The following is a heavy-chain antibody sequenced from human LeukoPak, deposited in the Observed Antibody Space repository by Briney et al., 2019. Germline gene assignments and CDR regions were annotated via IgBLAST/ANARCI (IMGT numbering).Heavy chain of an antibody. CDR1: GFTFSSYA. Sequence: PGGSLRLSCAASGFTFSSYAMSWVRQAPGKGLEWVSAISGSGGSTYYADSVKGRFTISRDNSKNTLYLQMNSLRAEDTAVYYCARGINSSSAFDIWGQGTMVTVSS. CDR2: ISGSGGST. CDR3: ARGINSSSAFDI. V-gene: IGHV3-23*01. D-gene: IGHD5-18*01. J-gene: IGHJ3*02.